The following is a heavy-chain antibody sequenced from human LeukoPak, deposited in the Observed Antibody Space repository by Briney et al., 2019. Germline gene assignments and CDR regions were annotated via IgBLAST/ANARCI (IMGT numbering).Heavy chain of an antibody. V-gene: IGHV5-10-1*01. CDR3: ARQGDHDYGDH. J-gene: IGHJ4*02. D-gene: IGHD3-16*01. CDR2: IVPSDSYT. Sequence: GESLMIFCNGAGYIFTSYYIRWVRHLPGGGLEGLGWIVPSDSYTIYSPSFEGHVTISADKSISTAYLQWSSLKASDTAVYYCARQGDHDYGDHWGQGTLVTASS. CDR1: GYIFTSYY.